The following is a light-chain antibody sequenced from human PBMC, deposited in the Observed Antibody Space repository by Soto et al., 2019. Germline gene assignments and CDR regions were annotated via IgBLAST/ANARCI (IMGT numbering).Light chain of an antibody. J-gene: IGLJ1*01. CDR3: EAWDDSLNAL. CDR2: IND. CDR1: SSNIGDNP. Sequence: QSVLTQPPSASGTPGQRITISCSGSSSNIGDNPVNWYQQLPGAAPKLLIYINDQRPSGVPDRFSGSKSGTSASLAISGLQPEDEADYYCEAWDDSLNALFGTGTKVTVL. V-gene: IGLV1-44*01.